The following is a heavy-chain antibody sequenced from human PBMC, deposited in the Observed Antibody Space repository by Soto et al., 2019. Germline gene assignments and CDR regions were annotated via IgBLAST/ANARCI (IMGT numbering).Heavy chain of an antibody. V-gene: IGHV3-53*01. CDR2: IYSGGSR. D-gene: IGHD1-26*01. CDR1: GFTISSHY. Sequence: EVQLVESGGGLIQPGGSLRLSCAASGFTISSHYMTWVRQAPGMGLEWVSLIYSGGSRDYADSVKGRFTISRDRSKNTRFLQIDSLRAEATAVYFCASRKVRGGLWWDGSFDIWGQGTMVSVS. CDR3: ASRKVRGGLWWDGSFDI. J-gene: IGHJ3*02.